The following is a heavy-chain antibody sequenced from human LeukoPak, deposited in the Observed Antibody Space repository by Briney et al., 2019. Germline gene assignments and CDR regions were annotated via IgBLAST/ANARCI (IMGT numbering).Heavy chain of an antibody. Sequence: GGSLRLSCAASGFTFSSYWMSWVRQAPGKGLEWVANIKQDGSEKYYVDSVKGRFTISRDNAKNSLYLQMNSLRAEDTAVYYCAREVVVAATDGDYWGQGTLVTVSS. J-gene: IGHJ4*02. CDR3: AREVVVAATDGDY. CDR1: GFTFSSYW. D-gene: IGHD2-15*01. CDR2: IKQDGSEK. V-gene: IGHV3-7*01.